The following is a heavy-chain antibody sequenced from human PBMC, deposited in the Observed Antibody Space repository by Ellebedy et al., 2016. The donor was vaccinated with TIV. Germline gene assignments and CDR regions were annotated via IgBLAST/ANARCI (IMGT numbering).Heavy chain of an antibody. CDR2: TYYSGNT. CDR1: GGSINSGGHY. V-gene: IGHV4-31*11. Sequence: MPSETLSLTCAVSGGSINSGGHYWNWIRQHPEKGLEWIGSTYYSGNTHYNPSLKSRVSISVATSKGQFYLNLTSVTAADTAVYYCARAGTHYASGSRREYFDYWGQGTLVTVSS. CDR3: ARAGTHYASGSRREYFDY. D-gene: IGHD3-10*01. J-gene: IGHJ4*02.